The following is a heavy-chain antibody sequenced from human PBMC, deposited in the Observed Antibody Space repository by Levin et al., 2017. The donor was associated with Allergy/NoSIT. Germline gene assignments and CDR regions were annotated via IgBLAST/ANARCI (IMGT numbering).Heavy chain of an antibody. CDR3: ARDPGYYYGSGSYLGDAFDI. CDR1: GFTFSSYA. J-gene: IGHJ3*02. Sequence: GGSLRLSCAASGFTFSSYAMHWVRQAPGKGLEWVAVISYDGSNKYYADSVKGRFTISRDNSKNTLYLQMNSLRAEDTAVYYCARDPGYYYGSGSYLGDAFDIWGQGTMVTVSS. CDR2: ISYDGSNK. D-gene: IGHD3-10*01. V-gene: IGHV3-30-3*01.